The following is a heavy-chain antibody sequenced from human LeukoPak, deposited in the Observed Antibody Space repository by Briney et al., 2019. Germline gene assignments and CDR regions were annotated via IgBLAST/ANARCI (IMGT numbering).Heavy chain of an antibody. Sequence: QPGGSLRLSCAASGFTFSSYAMSWVRQAPGKGLEWVSAISGGGGSTYYADSVKGRFTISRDSSKNTLYLQMNSLRAEDTAVYYCAKDDIPYYYDSSGYYDDYWGQGTLVTVSS. CDR1: GFTFSSYA. J-gene: IGHJ4*02. CDR3: AKDDIPYYYDSSGYYDDY. D-gene: IGHD3-22*01. V-gene: IGHV3-23*01. CDR2: ISGGGGST.